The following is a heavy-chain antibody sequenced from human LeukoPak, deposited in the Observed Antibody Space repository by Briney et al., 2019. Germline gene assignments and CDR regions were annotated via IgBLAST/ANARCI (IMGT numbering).Heavy chain of an antibody. J-gene: IGHJ3*02. D-gene: IGHD4-17*01. CDR2: IYPGDSDT. CDR1: GFRFSSYC. V-gene: IGHV5-51*01. CDR3: ARLNYGDYSIDAFDI. Sequence: GESLKISCKGSGFRFSSYCIGWVRPMSGKGLEWMGMIYPGDSDTRYSPSFQGQVTISADNSISTAYLQWSSLKASDTAMFYCARLNYGDYSIDAFDIWGQGTIVTVSS.